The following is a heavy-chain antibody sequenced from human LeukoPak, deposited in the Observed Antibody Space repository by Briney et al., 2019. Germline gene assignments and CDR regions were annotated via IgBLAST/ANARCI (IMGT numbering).Heavy chain of an antibody. CDR3: ARDCSSTSCYFDAFDI. CDR1: GFTFSSYA. D-gene: IGHD2-2*01. V-gene: IGHV3-23*01. J-gene: IGHJ3*02. CDR2: ISGSGGST. Sequence: GGSLRLSCAASGFTFSSYAMSWVRQAPGKGLEWVSAISGSGGSTYYADSVKGRFTISRDNSKNTLYLQMNSLRAEDTAMYYCARDCSSTSCYFDAFDIWGQGTMVTVSS.